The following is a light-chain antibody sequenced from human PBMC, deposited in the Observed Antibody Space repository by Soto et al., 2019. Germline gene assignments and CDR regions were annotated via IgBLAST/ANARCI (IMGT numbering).Light chain of an antibody. V-gene: IGKV3-15*01. CDR3: QQYYTWPRT. CDR2: GAS. J-gene: IGKJ1*01. Sequence: EIVMTQSPGTLSVSPGEGATLSCRACQSVSTNLAWYQQKPDQAPRLLIYGASTTATGMPARFSGSGSGTEFTLTISSLQSEDFAVYYCQQYYTWPRTFGQGTRVEIK. CDR1: QSVSTN.